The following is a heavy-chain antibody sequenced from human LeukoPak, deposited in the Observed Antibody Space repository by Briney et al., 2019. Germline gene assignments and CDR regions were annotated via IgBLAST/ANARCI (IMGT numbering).Heavy chain of an antibody. J-gene: IGHJ4*02. CDR1: GFTFGDYA. CDR2: IRSKAYCGTT. Sequence: PGGSLRLSCTASGFTFGDYAMSWFRQAPGKGLEWVGFIRSKAYCGTTEYAASVKGTVTTSRDDSKSIAYLQMNSLKTEDTAVYYCTRGRGDYVWGSYRLYWGQGTLVTVSS. V-gene: IGHV3-49*03. CDR3: TRGRGDYVWGSYRLY. D-gene: IGHD3-16*02.